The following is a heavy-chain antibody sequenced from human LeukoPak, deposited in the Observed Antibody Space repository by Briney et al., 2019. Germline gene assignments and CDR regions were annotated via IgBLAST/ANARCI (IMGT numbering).Heavy chain of an antibody. CDR1: GFTFNFYA. D-gene: IGHD1-1*01. CDR2: ISSTGDST. V-gene: IGHV3-23*01. CDR3: AKVWRGNYYDY. Sequence: GGSLRPSCAASGFTFNFYAMTWVRQAPGKGLEWVSGISSTGDSTYYADSVKGRFTISRDNSKNTLYLQMNSLRAEDTAVYYCAKVWRGNYYDYWGQGTLVTVSS. J-gene: IGHJ4*02.